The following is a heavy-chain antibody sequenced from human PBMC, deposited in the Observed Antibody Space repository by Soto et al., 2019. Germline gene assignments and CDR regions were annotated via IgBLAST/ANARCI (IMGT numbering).Heavy chain of an antibody. CDR1: GFTFSSYG. CDR2: ISYDGSNK. CDR3: AKLPSSSLHYGMDV. J-gene: IGHJ6*02. V-gene: IGHV3-30*18. D-gene: IGHD6-13*01. Sequence: QVQLVESGGGVVQPGRSPRLSCAASGFTFSSYGMHWVRQAPGKGLEWVAVISYDGSNKYYADSVKGRFTISRDNSKNTLYLQMNSLRAEDTAVYYCAKLPSSSLHYGMDVWGQGTTVTVSS.